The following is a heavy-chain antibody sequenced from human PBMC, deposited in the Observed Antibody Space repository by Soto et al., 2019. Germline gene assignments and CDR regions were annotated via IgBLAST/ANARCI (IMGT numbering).Heavy chain of an antibody. J-gene: IGHJ5*02. CDR2: LYHTGTT. Sequence: QVQLQESGPGLVKPSQTLSLTCTGSGGSISNVGYFWSWIRQPPGKGLEWIGFLYHTGTTYYNSSLRSRVSISIDTSKSQFSLKLNSVTAADTAVYYCARVMAAMQNWLDPWGQGTLVTVSP. D-gene: IGHD2-2*01. CDR1: GGSISNVGYF. CDR3: ARVMAAMQNWLDP. V-gene: IGHV4-30-4*01.